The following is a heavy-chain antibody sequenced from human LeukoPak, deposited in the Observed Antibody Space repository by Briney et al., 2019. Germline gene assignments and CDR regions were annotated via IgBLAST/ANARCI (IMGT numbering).Heavy chain of an antibody. CDR3: ARDKLVGPTQLDC. Sequence: GGSLRLSCAASGFTFSSYWMSWVRQTPGKGLEWAANIRQDGSDKNYVDSVKGRFTISRDNGKNSLYLQMNSLRAEDTAVYYCARDKLVGPTQLDCWGQGTLVTVSS. CDR2: IRQDGSDK. J-gene: IGHJ4*02. D-gene: IGHD2-2*01. CDR1: GFTFSSYW. V-gene: IGHV3-7*01.